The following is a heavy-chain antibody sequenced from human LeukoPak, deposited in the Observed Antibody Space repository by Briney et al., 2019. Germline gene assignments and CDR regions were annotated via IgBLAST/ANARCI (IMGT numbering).Heavy chain of an antibody. CDR3: ARDFMVRGDQVNYYYYYMDV. CDR2: ISDSGTT. CDR1: GGSISNYY. D-gene: IGHD3-10*01. V-gene: IGHV4-59*01. J-gene: IGHJ6*03. Sequence: SETLSLTCTVSGGSISNYYWSWIRQPPGKGLEWIGYISDSGTTNYNPSLKSRVTTSLDTSKNQFSLQLRSVTAADTAVYYCARDFMVRGDQVNYYYYYMDVWGQGTLVIVSS.